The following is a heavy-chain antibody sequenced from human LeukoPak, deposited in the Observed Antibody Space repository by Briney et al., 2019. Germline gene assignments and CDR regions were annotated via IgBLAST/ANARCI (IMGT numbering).Heavy chain of an antibody. CDR1: GFTFSSYA. D-gene: IGHD6-13*01. CDR2: ISGSGGST. Sequence: GGSLRLSCAASGFTFSSYAMSWVRQAPGKGLEWVSAISGSGGSTYYADSVKGRFTISRDNSKNTLYLQMNSLRAEDTAVCYCAKDFDIAAPAGWADAFDIWGQGTMVAVSS. V-gene: IGHV3-23*01. CDR3: AKDFDIAAPAGWADAFDI. J-gene: IGHJ3*02.